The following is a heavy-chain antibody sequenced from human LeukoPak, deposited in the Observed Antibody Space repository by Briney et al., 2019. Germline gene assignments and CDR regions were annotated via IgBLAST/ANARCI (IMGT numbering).Heavy chain of an antibody. D-gene: IGHD3-3*02. Sequence: PGGSLRLSCVASGFTFSTFDMSWVRQPPGKGLEWVATISGSGTTTNYADSVKGRFTVSRDIFRNTLYLQMSSLRAEDTAIYYCAKDHSFSDWGQGTLVTVSS. J-gene: IGHJ4*02. CDR1: GFTFSTFD. CDR2: ISGSGTTT. CDR3: AKDHSFSD. V-gene: IGHV3-23*01.